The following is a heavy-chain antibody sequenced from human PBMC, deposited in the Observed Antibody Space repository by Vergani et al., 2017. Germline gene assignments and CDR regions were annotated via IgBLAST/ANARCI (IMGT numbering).Heavy chain of an antibody. J-gene: IGHJ4*02. CDR2: ISWNSGSI. V-gene: IGHV3-9*01. Sequence: EVQLVESGGGLVQPGRSLRLSCAASGFTFDDYAMHWVRQATGKGLEWVSGISWNSGSIGYADAVKGRFTISRDNAKNSLYLQMNSLRAEDTALYYCAKDNGSSGWVAWGQGTLVTVSS. D-gene: IGHD6-19*01. CDR3: AKDNGSSGWVA. CDR1: GFTFDDYA.